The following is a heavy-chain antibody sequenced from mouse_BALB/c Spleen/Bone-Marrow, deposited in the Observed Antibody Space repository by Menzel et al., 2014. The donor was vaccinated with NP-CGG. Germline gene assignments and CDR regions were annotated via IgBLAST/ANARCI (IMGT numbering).Heavy chain of an antibody. J-gene: IGHJ2*01. V-gene: IGHV1-15*01. CDR2: IDPETGGT. CDR1: GYTFTDYE. D-gene: IGHD2-1*01. Sequence: QVQLQQFGAELVRPGASVTLSCKASGYTFTDYEMHWVKQTPVHGLEWIGAIDPETGGTAYNQKFKGKATLTADKSSSTAYMELRSLTSEDSAVYYCTREGYGNSYYFDYWGQGTTLTVSS. CDR3: TREGYGNSYYFDY.